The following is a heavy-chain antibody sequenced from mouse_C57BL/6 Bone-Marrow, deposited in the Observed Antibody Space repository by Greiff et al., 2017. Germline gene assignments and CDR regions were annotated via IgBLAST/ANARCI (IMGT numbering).Heavy chain of an antibody. J-gene: IGHJ2*01. V-gene: IGHV1-54*01. CDR3: ARDYYGSSYRFDY. Sequence: VQLQQSGAELVRPGTSVKVSCKASGYAFTNYLIEWVKQRPGQGLEWIGVINPGSGGTNYNEKFKGKATLTADKSSSTAYMQLSSLTSEDSAVYFCARDYYGSSYRFDYWGQGTTLTVSS. CDR1: GYAFTNYL. D-gene: IGHD1-1*01. CDR2: INPGSGGT.